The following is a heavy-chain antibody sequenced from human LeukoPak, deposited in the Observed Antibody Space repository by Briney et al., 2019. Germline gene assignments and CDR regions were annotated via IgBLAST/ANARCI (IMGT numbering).Heavy chain of an antibody. J-gene: IGHJ6*03. D-gene: IGHD1-26*01. CDR2: ISSSGSTI. CDR1: GFTFSNYY. CDR3: ARDFSDPNYYFYYMDV. Sequence: PGGSLRLSCAASGFTFSNYYMGWIRQAPGKGLEWLSYISSSGSTIYYADSVKGRFTISRDNAKNSLYLHMNSLRAEDTAVYYCARDFSDPNYYFYYMDVWGKGTTVTVSS. V-gene: IGHV3-11*04.